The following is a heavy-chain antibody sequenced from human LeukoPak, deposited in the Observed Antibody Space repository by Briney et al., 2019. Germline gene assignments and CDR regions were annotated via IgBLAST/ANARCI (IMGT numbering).Heavy chain of an antibody. CDR1: GYTFTSYD. V-gene: IGHV1-8*01. CDR2: MNPNSGNT. CDR3: ARVRITMVRGVRRYYFDY. Sequence: ASVKVSCKASGYTFTSYDINWVRQATGQGLEWMGWMNPNSGNTGYAQKFQGRVTMTRNTSISTAYMKLSSLRSEDTAVYYCARVRITMVRGVRRYYFDYWGQGTLVTVSS. D-gene: IGHD3-10*01. J-gene: IGHJ4*02.